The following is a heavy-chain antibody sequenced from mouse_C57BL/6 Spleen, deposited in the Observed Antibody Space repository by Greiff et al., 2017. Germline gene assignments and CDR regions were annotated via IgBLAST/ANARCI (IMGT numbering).Heavy chain of an antibody. Sequence: EVQRVESGGGLVKPGGSLKLSCAASGFTFSSYAMSWVRQTPEKRLEWVATISDGGSYTYYPDNVKGRFTISRDNAKNNLYLQMSHLKSEDTAMYYCARALYGTDVWGTGTTVTVSS. CDR2: ISDGGSYT. J-gene: IGHJ1*03. D-gene: IGHD1-1*01. CDR3: ARALYGTDV. CDR1: GFTFSSYA. V-gene: IGHV5-4*01.